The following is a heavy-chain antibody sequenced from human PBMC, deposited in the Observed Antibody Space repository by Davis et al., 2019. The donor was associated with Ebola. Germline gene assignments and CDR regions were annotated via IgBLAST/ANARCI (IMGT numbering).Heavy chain of an antibody. Sequence: ESLKISCAASGFTFSGFEMNWVRQAPGKGLEWIGEIMHSGNTNYNPSLKSRVTISVDTSKNQFSLKLSSLTAADTAWYYCARGDKVTPVGKRALRDLDGFDYWGQGTLVTVSS. CDR3: ARGDKVTPVGKRALRDLDGFDY. J-gene: IGHJ4*02. D-gene: IGHD6-13*01. V-gene: IGHV4-34*01. CDR2: IMHSGNT. CDR1: GFTFSGFE.